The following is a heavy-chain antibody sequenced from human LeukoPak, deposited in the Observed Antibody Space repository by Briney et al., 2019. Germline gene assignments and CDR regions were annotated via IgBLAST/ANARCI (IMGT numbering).Heavy chain of an antibody. J-gene: IGHJ3*01. D-gene: IGHD3-9*01. CDR3: ARGYDVLSGAIPDVFDV. CDR1: GFTFTNYV. V-gene: IGHV3-30*04. Sequence: PGGSLRLSRAASGFTFTNYVMHWVRQAPGKGLEWVAFISFDGTIEYYADSVKGRFTISRDNSKNTLFLQLNGLRADDTSVYYCARGYDVLSGAIPDVFDVWGQGTMVTVSS. CDR2: ISFDGTIE.